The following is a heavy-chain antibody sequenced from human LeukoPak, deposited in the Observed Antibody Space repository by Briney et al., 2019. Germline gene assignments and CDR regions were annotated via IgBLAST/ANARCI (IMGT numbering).Heavy chain of an antibody. CDR1: GGSIGSYY. J-gene: IGHJ1*01. D-gene: IGHD6-13*01. CDR3: ARATETFSWFLQH. Sequence: SETLSLTCSVSGGSIGSYYWSWIRQPPGKGLEWIGHLSNSGSTNYNPSLKSRVTISVDTSKNQFSLKLNSVAAADTAVYYCARATETFSWFLQHWGQGTLVTVSS. CDR2: LSNSGST. V-gene: IGHV4-59*01.